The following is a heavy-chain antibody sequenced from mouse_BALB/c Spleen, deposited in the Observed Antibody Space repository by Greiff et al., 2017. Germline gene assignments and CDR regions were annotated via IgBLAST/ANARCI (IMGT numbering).Heavy chain of an antibody. V-gene: IGHV1-85*01. CDR2: IVPGDGST. D-gene: IGHD1-1*01. Sequence: VKLMASGAELVKPGASVKLSCKASGYTFTSYDINWVRQRPEQGLEWIGWIVPGDGSTKYNEKFKGKATLTTDKSSSTAYMQLSRLTSEDSAVYCCARSPPYGGYFDVWGAGTTVTVSS. CDR1: GYTFTSYD. CDR3: ARSPPYGGYFDV. J-gene: IGHJ1*01.